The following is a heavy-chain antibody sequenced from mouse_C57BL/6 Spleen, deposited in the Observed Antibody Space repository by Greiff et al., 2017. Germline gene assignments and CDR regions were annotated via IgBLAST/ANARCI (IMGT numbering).Heavy chain of an antibody. CDR2: ISSGSSTI. D-gene: IGHD1-1*01. CDR1: GFTFSDYG. CDR3: ARMYGSSYVNYAMDY. V-gene: IGHV5-17*01. Sequence: EVKLMESGGGLVKAGGSLKLSCAASGFTFSDYGMHWVRQAPEKGLEWVAYISSGSSTIYYADTVKGRFTISRDNAKNTLFLQMTSLRSEDTAMYYCARMYGSSYVNYAMDYWGQGTSVTVSS. J-gene: IGHJ4*01.